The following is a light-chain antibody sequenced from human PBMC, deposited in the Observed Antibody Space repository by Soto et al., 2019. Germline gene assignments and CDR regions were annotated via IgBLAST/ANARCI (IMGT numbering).Light chain of an antibody. V-gene: IGLV2-14*01. CDR2: DVS. CDR3: SSYTSNTSYV. J-gene: IGLJ1*01. Sequence: QSALTQPASVSGSPGQSITISCTGSSSDVGGYNSVSWYQQYPGKAPKLMIHDVSNRPSGISNRFSGSKSGNTASLTISGLQADDEADYYCSSYTSNTSYVFGSGTKLTVL. CDR1: SSDVGGYNS.